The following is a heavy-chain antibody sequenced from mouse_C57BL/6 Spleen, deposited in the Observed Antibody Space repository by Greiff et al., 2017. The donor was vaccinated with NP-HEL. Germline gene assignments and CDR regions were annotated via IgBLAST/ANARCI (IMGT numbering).Heavy chain of an antibody. CDR3: ARHYYSNGAMDY. CDR1: GFTFSSYT. J-gene: IGHJ4*01. CDR2: ISGGGGNT. D-gene: IGHD2-5*01. V-gene: IGHV5-9*01. Sequence: EVMLVESGGGLVKPGGSLKLSCAASGFTFSSYTMSWVRQTPEKRLEWVATISGGGGNTYYPDSVKGRFTISRDNAKNTLYLQMSSLRSEDTALYYCARHYYSNGAMDYWGQGTSVTVSS.